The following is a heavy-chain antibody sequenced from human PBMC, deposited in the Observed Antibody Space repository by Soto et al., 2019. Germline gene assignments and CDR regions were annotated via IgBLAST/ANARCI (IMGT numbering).Heavy chain of an antibody. V-gene: IGHV3-30*03. CDR1: GFTFSSYG. J-gene: IGHJ6*02. Sequence: QVQLVESGGGVVQPGRSLRLSCAASGFTFSSYGMHWVRQAPGKGLEWVAVISYDGSNKYYADSVKGRFTISRDNSKNTLYLHMNSLRAEDTAVYYCATVYQVCGSSGYTYYYYGMDVWGQGTTVTVSS. CDR3: ATVYQVCGSSGYTYYYYGMDV. CDR2: ISYDGSNK. D-gene: IGHD6-13*01.